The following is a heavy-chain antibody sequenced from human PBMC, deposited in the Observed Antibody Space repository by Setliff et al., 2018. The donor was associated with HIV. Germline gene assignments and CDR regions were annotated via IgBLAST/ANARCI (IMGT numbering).Heavy chain of an antibody. Sequence: GGSLRLSCAASGFTFSTYAMSWVRQAPGKGLEWVSTIYGGGPSYADSVKGRFTISRDNTKNTLYLQMHSLTAEDTAVYYCARPHSNRWPYAFDIWGQGTMVTVSS. J-gene: IGHJ3*02. V-gene: IGHV3-23*05. CDR1: GFTFSTYA. D-gene: IGHD6-13*01. CDR3: ARPHSNRWPYAFDI. CDR2: IYGGGP.